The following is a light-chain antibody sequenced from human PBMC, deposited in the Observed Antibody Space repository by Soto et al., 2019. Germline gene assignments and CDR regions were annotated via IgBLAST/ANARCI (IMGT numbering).Light chain of an antibody. CDR1: QSVSNN. J-gene: IGKJ1*01. Sequence: EIVMTQSPATLSVSPGERATLSCRASQSVSNNLAWYQKKPGQAPRLLIYGASTRATGIPARCSGSGSGTEFTLTISSLQSEDFAFYYCQQYNNWWTFGQGTRVDI. V-gene: IGKV3-15*01. CDR3: QQYNNWWT. CDR2: GAS.